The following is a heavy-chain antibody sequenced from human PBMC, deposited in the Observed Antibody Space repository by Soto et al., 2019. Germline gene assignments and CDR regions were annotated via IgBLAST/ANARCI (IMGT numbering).Heavy chain of an antibody. CDR3: ARFSGSYYYAMDV. J-gene: IGHJ6*02. CDR2: INHSGVT. Sequence: QVQLQQWGAGLLKPSGTLSLTCAVYGGSFSGYYWSWIRQPPGKGLEWIGEINHSGVTNYKPSLKRRVTISVDTSKDQFSLQLKSVTAADPALYYWARFSGSYYYAMDVWGQGSTVTVSS. CDR1: GGSFSGYY. V-gene: IGHV4-34*01. D-gene: IGHD6-19*01.